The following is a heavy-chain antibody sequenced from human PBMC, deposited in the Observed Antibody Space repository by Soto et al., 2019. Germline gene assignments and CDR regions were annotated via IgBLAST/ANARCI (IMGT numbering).Heavy chain of an antibody. CDR2: INHSGST. J-gene: IGHJ6*02. CDR3: ARAKPAAHYYYYYGMDV. Sequence: QVQLQQWGAGLLKPSETLSLTCAVYGGSFSGYYWSWIRQPPGKGLEWIGEINHSGSTNYNPSLKIRVTISVDTSKTQFSLKLSSVTAADTAVYYCARAKPAAHYYYYYGMDVWGQGTTVTVSS. V-gene: IGHV4-34*01. D-gene: IGHD2-2*01. CDR1: GGSFSGYY.